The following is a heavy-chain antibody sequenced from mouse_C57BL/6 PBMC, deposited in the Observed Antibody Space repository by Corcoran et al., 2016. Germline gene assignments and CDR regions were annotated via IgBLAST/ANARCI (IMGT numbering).Heavy chain of an antibody. J-gene: IGHJ3*01. D-gene: IGHD2-9*01. CDR3: ARLGTSYDGFAY. CDR2: IYPGDGDT. V-gene: IGHV1-80*01. Sequence: QVQLQQSGAELVKPGASVKISCKASGYAFRSYWMNWVKQRPGKGLEWIGQIYPGDGDTNYNGKFKGKATLTADKSSSTAYMQLSSLTSEDSAVYFCARLGTSYDGFAYWGQGTLVTVSA. CDR1: GYAFRSYW.